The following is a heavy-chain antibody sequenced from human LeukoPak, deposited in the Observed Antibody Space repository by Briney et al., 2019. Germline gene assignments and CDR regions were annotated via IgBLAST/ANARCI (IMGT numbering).Heavy chain of an antibody. J-gene: IGHJ5*02. V-gene: IGHV3-23*01. Sequence: GGTLRLSCAASGFTFSSYGMSWVRQAPGKGLEWVSAISGSGGSTYYADSVKGRFTISRDNAKNSLYLQMNSLRAEDTAIYYCARDRGRAVAGSASKGWFDPWGQGTLVTVSS. CDR1: GFTFSSYG. D-gene: IGHD6-19*01. CDR3: ARDRGRAVAGSASKGWFDP. CDR2: ISGSGGST.